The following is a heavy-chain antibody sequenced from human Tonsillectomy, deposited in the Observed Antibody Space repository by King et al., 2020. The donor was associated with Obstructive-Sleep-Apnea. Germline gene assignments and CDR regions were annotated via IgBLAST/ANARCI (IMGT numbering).Heavy chain of an antibody. D-gene: IGHD1-26*01. V-gene: IGHV3-66*01. CDR3: ARGWAPHYFDY. CDR1: GFIASSNY. CDR2: IYSGVST. Sequence: VQLVESGGALVQPGGSLRLSCAASGFIASSNYMNWVRQAPGKGLEWVSGIYSGVSTSYADSVKGRFTISRDNSKNTVYLQMNSLRGEDTAVYYCARGWAPHYFDYWGQGTLATVSS. J-gene: IGHJ4*02.